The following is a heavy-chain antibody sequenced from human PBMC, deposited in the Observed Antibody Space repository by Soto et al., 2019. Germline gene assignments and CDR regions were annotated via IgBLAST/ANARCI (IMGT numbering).Heavy chain of an antibody. CDR2: IYYSGST. V-gene: IGHV4-34*01. CDR3: ARHSPPMYDILTGTTLDPYYGMDV. Sequence: SETLSLTCAVYGGSFRGYFWSWIRQPPGKWLEWIGEIYYSGSTNYNPSLKSRVTISVDTSKNQFSLKLSSVTAADTAVYYCARHSPPMYDILTGTTLDPYYGMDVWGQGTTVTVSS. J-gene: IGHJ6*02. CDR1: GGSFRGYF. D-gene: IGHD3-9*01.